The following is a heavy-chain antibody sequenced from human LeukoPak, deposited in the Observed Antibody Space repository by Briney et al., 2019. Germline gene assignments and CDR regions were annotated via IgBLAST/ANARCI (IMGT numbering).Heavy chain of an antibody. V-gene: IGHV3-33*06. J-gene: IGHJ4*02. CDR2: IWYDGSNK. CDR1: GFTFSSYG. D-gene: IGHD5-18*01. CDR3: AKEGDVDTAMVNFFDY. Sequence: GRSLRLSCAASGFTFSSYGMHWVRQAPGKGLEWVAVIWYDGSNKYYADSVKGRFTISRDNSKSTLYLQMNSLRAEDTAVYYCAKEGDVDTAMVNFFDYWGQGTLVTVSS.